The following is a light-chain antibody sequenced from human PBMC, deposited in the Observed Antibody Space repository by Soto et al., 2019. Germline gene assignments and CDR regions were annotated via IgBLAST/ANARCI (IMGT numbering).Light chain of an antibody. J-gene: IGKJ3*01. Sequence: EIVLTQSPDTLSLSPGERATLSCRASQSVRSSLAWYQQKPGQAPRLLIYDASNRATDIPARFSGGGSGTDFTLTISSLEPEDFAVYYCEQRSNWPPEVTVGPGTKVDIK. V-gene: IGKV3-11*01. CDR2: DAS. CDR3: EQRSNWPPEVT. CDR1: QSVRSS.